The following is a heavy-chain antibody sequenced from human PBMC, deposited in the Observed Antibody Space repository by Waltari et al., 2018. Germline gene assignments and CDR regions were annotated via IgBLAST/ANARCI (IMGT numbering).Heavy chain of an antibody. D-gene: IGHD3-22*01. CDR2: INPNSGGT. Sequence: QVQLVQSGAEVKKPGASVKVSCKASGYTFTGYYMHWVRQAPGQGLEWMGWINPNSGGTNYAQKFQGRVTMTRDTSISTAYMELSRLRSDDTAVYYCARGADYYDSPGYLDAFDIWGQGTMVTVSS. CDR3: ARGADYYDSPGYLDAFDI. CDR1: GYTFTGYY. V-gene: IGHV1-2*02. J-gene: IGHJ3*02.